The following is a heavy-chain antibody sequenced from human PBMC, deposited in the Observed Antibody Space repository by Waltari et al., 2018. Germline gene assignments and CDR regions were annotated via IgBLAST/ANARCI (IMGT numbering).Heavy chain of an antibody. J-gene: IGHJ4*02. CDR1: GYHFTNYD. CDR2: MNPDSGNT. Sequence: QVQLVQSGAEVKKPGASVKVSCKASGYHFTNYDISWVRQAAGQGLEWMGWMNPDSGNTGYAQRSQGRVTMTRNTSISTAYRELSSLRSEDTAVYYCARTYYDFWTGSYWVHYFDDWGQGTLVTVSS. V-gene: IGHV1-8*01. D-gene: IGHD3-3*01. CDR3: ARTYYDFWTGSYWVHYFDD.